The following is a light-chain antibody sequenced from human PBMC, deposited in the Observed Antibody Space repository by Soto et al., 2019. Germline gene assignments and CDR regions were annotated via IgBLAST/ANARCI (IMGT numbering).Light chain of an antibody. CDR3: QQYGSSPQT. CDR1: QSVSGSY. Sequence: EIVLTQSPGTLSLSPGERATLSCRASQSVSGSYLAWYHQKPGQAPRLLIYAASSRATGIPDRFSGSGSGTDFTLTISRLEPEDFAVYYCQQYGSSPQTFGQGTKV. CDR2: AAS. V-gene: IGKV3-20*01. J-gene: IGKJ1*01.